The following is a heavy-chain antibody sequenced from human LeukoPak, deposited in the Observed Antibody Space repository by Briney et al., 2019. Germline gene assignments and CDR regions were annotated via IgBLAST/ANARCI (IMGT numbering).Heavy chain of an antibody. D-gene: IGHD2-2*01. Sequence: SETLSLTCTVSGGSISSYYWSWIRQPPGKGLEWIGYIYYSGSTNYNPSLKSRVTISVDTSKNQFSLKLSSVTAADTAVYYCARGQSIAPAAKEDYYYYYMDVWGKGTTVTISS. CDR2: IYYSGST. CDR3: ARGQSIAPAAKEDYYYYYMDV. CDR1: GGSISSYY. V-gene: IGHV4-59*01. J-gene: IGHJ6*03.